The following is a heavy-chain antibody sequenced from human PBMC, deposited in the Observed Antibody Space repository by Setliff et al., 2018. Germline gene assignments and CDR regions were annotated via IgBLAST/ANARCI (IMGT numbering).Heavy chain of an antibody. CDR1: GFNFGNYA. CDR2: ISGSGGFI. J-gene: IGHJ4*02. Sequence: GGSLRLSCAASGFNFGNYAMTWVRQAPGKGLHWVSSISGSGGFIYAADTAKGRFTISRDNSKNTVFLQMNSLRVEDTGIYYCAKRALTSTMVASGGDFDYWAQVTLVTVSS. V-gene: IGHV3-23*01. CDR3: AKRALTSTMVASGGDFDY. D-gene: IGHD3-10*01.